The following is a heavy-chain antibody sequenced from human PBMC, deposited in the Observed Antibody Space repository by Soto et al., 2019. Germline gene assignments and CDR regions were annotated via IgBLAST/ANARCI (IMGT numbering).Heavy chain of an antibody. CDR2: INHSGST. V-gene: IGHV4-34*01. J-gene: IGHJ5*01. Sequence: SETLSLTCAVYGGSFSCYYWSWIRQPPGKGLEWVGEINHSGSTNYNPSLKSRVTISVDTSKNQFSLKLSSVTAADTAVYYCSRCPPPEQLGQGVILFQPWGPETLVTVSS. D-gene: IGHD6-6*01. CDR1: GGSFSCYY. CDR3: SRCPPPEQLGQGVILFQP.